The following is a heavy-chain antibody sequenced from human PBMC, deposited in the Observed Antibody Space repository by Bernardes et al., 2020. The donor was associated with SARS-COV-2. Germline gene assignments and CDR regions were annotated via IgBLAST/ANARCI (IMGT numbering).Heavy chain of an antibody. Sequence: ASVKVSCKASGYSFSDNYIHWVRQAPGQGLEWVGRINPNSGDTIYAQKIQGRVTMTRDTSITTAYMELTGLRSDDTAIYYCARNGEIGYIFDCLDVWGQGTMVTVSS. J-gene: IGHJ3*01. D-gene: IGHD6-25*01. CDR1: GYSFSDNY. V-gene: IGHV1-2*06. CDR3: ARNGEIGYIFDCLDV. CDR2: INPNSGDT.